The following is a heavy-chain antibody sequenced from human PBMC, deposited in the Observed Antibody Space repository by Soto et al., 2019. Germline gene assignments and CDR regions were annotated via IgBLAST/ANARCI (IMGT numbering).Heavy chain of an antibody. CDR1: GGSISTSNW. Sequence: QVQLQESGPGLVKPSGTLSLTCAVSGGSISTSNWWSWVRQPPGKGLEWIGEVYRTGSTNYNPSLESRLTLSLDKSKNQFSLKLTSVTAADTAVYYCARARATIAAAAIFDCWGQGTLVTVSS. CDR2: VYRTGST. CDR3: ARARATIAAAAIFDC. D-gene: IGHD6-13*01. J-gene: IGHJ4*02. V-gene: IGHV4-4*02.